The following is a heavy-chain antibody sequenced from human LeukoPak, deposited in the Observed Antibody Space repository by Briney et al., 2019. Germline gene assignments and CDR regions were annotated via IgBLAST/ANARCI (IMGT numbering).Heavy chain of an antibody. D-gene: IGHD6-19*01. Sequence: ASVKVSCKASGYTFTGYYMHWVRQAPGQGLEWMGWINPNSGGKNYAQKFQGRVTMTRDTSISTAYMELSRLRSDDTAVYYCARELTYSSGWEHNDYWGQGTLVTVSS. J-gene: IGHJ4*02. CDR2: INPNSGGK. V-gene: IGHV1-2*02. CDR1: GYTFTGYY. CDR3: ARELTYSSGWEHNDY.